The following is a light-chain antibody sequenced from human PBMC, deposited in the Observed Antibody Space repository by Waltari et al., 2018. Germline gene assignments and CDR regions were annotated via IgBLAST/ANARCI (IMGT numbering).Light chain of an antibody. J-gene: IGLJ1*01. Sequence: ALTQPASVSGSPGQSITISCTGTSSDVGTYDYVSWYQQHPGKAPKLMIYDVTKRPSGIANRFSGSKSGNTASLTISGLQAEDEADYYCSSYTTSSTVYVFGTGTKVTVL. CDR2: DVT. CDR1: SSDVGTYDY. CDR3: SSYTTSSTVYV. V-gene: IGLV2-14*03.